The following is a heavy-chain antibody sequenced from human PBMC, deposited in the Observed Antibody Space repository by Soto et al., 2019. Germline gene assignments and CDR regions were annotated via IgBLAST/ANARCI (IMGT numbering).Heavy chain of an antibody. V-gene: IGHV1-69*08. CDR2: IIPILGIA. D-gene: IGHD5-18*01. J-gene: IGHJ6*02. Sequence: QVQLVQSGAEVKKPGSSVKVSCKASGGTFSSYTISWVRQAPGQGLEWMGRIIPILGIANYAQKFQGRVTIPADKSTSNAYMELSSLRSEDTAVYYCAREAAMALYYYYGMDVWGQGTTVTVSS. CDR1: GGTFSSYT. CDR3: AREAAMALYYYYGMDV.